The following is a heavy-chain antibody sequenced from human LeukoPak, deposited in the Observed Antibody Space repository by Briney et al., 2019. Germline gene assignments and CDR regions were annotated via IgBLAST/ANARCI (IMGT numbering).Heavy chain of an antibody. V-gene: IGHV4-59*01. CDR1: GGSISSYY. CDR2: IYYSGST. J-gene: IGHJ4*02. Sequence: SETLSLTCTVSGGSISSYYWSWIRQPPGKGLEWIWYIYYSGSTNYNPSLKSRVTISVDTSKNQFSLKLSSVTAADTAVYYCARGRWLVGDTFDYWGQGTLVTVSS. CDR3: ARGRWLVGDTFDY. D-gene: IGHD6-19*01.